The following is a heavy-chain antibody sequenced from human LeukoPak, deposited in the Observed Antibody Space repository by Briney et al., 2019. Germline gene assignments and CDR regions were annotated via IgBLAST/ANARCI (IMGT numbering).Heavy chain of an antibody. V-gene: IGHV1-2*02. CDR2: INPNSGGT. Sequence: ASVKVSCKASGYTFTGYYMHWVRQAPGQGLEWMGWINPNSGGTNYAQKFQGRVTITADKSTSTAYMELSSLRSEDTAVYYCARVRDSSGYYTGAFDIWGRGTMVTVSS. J-gene: IGHJ3*02. D-gene: IGHD3-22*01. CDR1: GYTFTGYY. CDR3: ARVRDSSGYYTGAFDI.